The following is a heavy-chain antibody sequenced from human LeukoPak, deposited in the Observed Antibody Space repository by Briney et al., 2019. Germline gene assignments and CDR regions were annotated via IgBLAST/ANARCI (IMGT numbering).Heavy chain of an antibody. Sequence: GGSLRLSCAASRFTFSRYSMNWVRQAPGKGLEWVSSISSSSSYIYYADSVKGRFTISRDNSKNTLYLQMNSLRAEDTAVYYCAKDGRYSSDWSFFDYWGQGTLVTVSS. D-gene: IGHD6-19*01. V-gene: IGHV3-21*01. CDR2: ISSSSSYI. CDR3: AKDGRYSSDWSFFDY. CDR1: RFTFSRYS. J-gene: IGHJ4*02.